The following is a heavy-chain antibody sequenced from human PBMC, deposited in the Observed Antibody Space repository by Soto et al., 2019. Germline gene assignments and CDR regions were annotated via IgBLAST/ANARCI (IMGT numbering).Heavy chain of an antibody. J-gene: IGHJ4*02. V-gene: IGHV3-23*01. Sequence: GSLRLSCAASVFTFSSYAMSWVRQAPGKRLEWVSSITSGSPDTYYADSVKGRFTISRDNSKNILYLQMSSLRAEDTAVYYCAKGSRGHCTGVTCYPFDYWGQGTLVTVSS. CDR1: VFTFSSYA. D-gene: IGHD2-8*02. CDR3: AKGSRGHCTGVTCYPFDY. CDR2: ITSGSPDT.